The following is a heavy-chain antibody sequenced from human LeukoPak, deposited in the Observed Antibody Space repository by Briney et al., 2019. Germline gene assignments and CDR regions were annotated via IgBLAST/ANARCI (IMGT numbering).Heavy chain of an antibody. V-gene: IGHV4-38-2*01. Sequence: SETLSLTCGISGHSTTRGYYWAWFRPSPGKGPEWIATFFQSGKSFYNASLESRVIMSLDTSKSQFSLNLTSVTAADTAVYYCARVLPVPYLLDSWGQGTHVTVSS. D-gene: IGHD3-10*02. CDR1: GHSTTRGYY. CDR2: FFQSGKS. J-gene: IGHJ4*02. CDR3: ARVLPVPYLLDS.